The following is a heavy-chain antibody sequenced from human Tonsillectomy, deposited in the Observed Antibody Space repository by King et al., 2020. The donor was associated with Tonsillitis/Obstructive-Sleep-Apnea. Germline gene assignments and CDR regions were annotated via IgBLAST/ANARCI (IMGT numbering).Heavy chain of an antibody. J-gene: IGHJ5*02. Sequence: VQLQESGPGLVKPSETLSLTCTVSGGSISSNYWTWIRQPPGKGLEYIGYIYYTGSGNYNPSLNSRVIISIDTSKNQFSLNLSSVTAADTAVYYCARGLKTQINWIDVWFDRWGQGTLVTVSS. V-gene: IGHV4-59*08. CDR3: ARGLKTQINWIDVWFDR. CDR2: IYYTGSG. CDR1: GGSISSNY. D-gene: IGHD1-1*01.